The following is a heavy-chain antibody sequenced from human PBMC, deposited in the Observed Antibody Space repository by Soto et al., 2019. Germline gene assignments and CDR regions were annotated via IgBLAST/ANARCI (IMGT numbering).Heavy chain of an antibody. CDR1: GVSISSYY. V-gene: IGHV4-59*08. CDR2: IYYSGST. Sequence: SETLSLTCTVAGVSISSYYWSWIRQPPGKGLEWIGYIYYSGSTNYNPSLKSRVTISVDTSKNQFSLKLNSVTAADTAVYYCARHDSSSYYYYYMDVWGKGTTVTVSS. CDR3: ARHDSSSYYYYYMDV. J-gene: IGHJ6*03. D-gene: IGHD6-13*01.